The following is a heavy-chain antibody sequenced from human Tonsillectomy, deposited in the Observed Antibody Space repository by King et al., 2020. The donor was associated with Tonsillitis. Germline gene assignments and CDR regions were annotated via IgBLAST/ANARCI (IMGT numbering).Heavy chain of an antibody. CDR3: VRDNWGMHD. V-gene: IGHV3-74*01. J-gene: IGHJ4*02. CDR1: GFIFSNYW. CDR2: INNDGSGT. Sequence: VQLVESGGGLVQPGGSLTLSCAASGFIFSNYWMHWVRQAPGKGLVWVAHINNDGSGTTYADFENGRFTISRDNAKSTLHLQMNSLRDEDMTVYYCVRDNWGMHDWGQGTPITVSS. D-gene: IGHD7-27*01.